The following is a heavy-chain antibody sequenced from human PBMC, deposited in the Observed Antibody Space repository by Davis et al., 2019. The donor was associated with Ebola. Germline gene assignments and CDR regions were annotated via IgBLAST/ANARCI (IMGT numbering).Heavy chain of an antibody. J-gene: IGHJ5*02. CDR1: GGSISSYY. Sequence: PSETLSLTCTVSGGSISSYYWSWIRQPAGKGLEWIGRIYTSGSTNYNPSLKSRVTISVDTSKNQFSLKLSSVTAADTAVYYCARESRFLEWLLSGWFDPWGQGTLVTVSS. CDR2: IYTSGST. V-gene: IGHV4-4*07. CDR3: ARESRFLEWLLSGWFDP. D-gene: IGHD3-3*01.